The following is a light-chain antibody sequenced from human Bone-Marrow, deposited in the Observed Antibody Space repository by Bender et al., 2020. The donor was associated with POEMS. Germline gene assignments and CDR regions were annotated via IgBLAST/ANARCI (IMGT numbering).Light chain of an antibody. J-gene: IGLJ3*02. V-gene: IGLV1-40*01. CDR3: QSYDSSLRNWV. CDR2: GNT. CDR1: SANIGTGYD. Sequence: QSVLTQPPSVSGAPGQRVTISCTGSSANIGTGYDVHWYQHLPGTAPKLLIYGNTNRPSGVPDRFSGSTSGSSASLAITGLQAEDEADFYCQSYDSSLRNWVFGGGTKLTVL.